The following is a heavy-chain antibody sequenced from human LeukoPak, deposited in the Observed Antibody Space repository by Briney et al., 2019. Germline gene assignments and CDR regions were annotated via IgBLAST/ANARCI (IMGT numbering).Heavy chain of an antibody. CDR2: IYIGGGT. V-gene: IGHV3-66*01. D-gene: IGHD2-15*01. CDR1: GFTVSSNY. J-gene: IGHJ3*02. Sequence: PGGSLRLSCAASGFTVSSNYMSWVRQAPGKGLEWVSVIYIGGGTYYADSVKGRFTISRDNSKNTLYLQTNSLRAEDTAVYYCAKETVVVVAATPDAFDIWGQGTMVTVSS. CDR3: AKETVVVVAATPDAFDI.